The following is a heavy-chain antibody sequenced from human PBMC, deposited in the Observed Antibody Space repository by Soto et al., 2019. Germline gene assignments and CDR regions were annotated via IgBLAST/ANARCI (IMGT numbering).Heavy chain of an antibody. CDR2: INGGNGNT. J-gene: IGHJ6*01. CDR1: GYTFSSYA. V-gene: IGHV1-3*01. CDR3: ARVQGISNEYPYYYGRDV. Sequence: QVQVVQSGAEVKKHGASVKVSCKASGYTFSSYAMHWVRQAPGQSPEWMGSINGGNGNTKYSQKFQGRVTITRDTSASTAQRELSSLRPEDSATYYCARVQGISNEYPYYYGRDVWGQGPTVTVAS. D-gene: IGHD4-4*01.